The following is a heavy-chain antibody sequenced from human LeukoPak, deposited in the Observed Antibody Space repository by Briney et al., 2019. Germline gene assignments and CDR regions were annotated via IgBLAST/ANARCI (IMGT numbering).Heavy chain of an antibody. V-gene: IGHV3-30*18. D-gene: IGHD3-10*01. Sequence: GRSLRLSCAASGFTFSSYGMHWVRQAPGKGLEWVAVISYDGSNKYYADSVKGRFTISRDNSKNTLYLQMNSLRAEDTAVYYCAKAWGPGSFLIDYWGQGTLVTVSS. CDR2: ISYDGSNK. CDR3: AKAWGPGSFLIDY. CDR1: GFTFSSYG. J-gene: IGHJ4*02.